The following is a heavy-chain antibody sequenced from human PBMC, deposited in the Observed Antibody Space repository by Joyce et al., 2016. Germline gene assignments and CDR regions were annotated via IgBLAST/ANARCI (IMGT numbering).Heavy chain of an antibody. CDR3: ARGDTFYWYFDF. J-gene: IGHJ2*01. CDR1: GGSVSTGSYY. CDR2: IYYIGST. V-gene: IGHV4-61*01. Sequence: VQLQESGPGLVKPSETLTLTCTVSGGSVSTGSYYWSWIRQPPGKELEWIASIYYIGSTDYNTSLKGRVTISLDTSKNQFSLKLTSATDADTAIYYCARGDTFYWYFDFWGRGTLVAVSS.